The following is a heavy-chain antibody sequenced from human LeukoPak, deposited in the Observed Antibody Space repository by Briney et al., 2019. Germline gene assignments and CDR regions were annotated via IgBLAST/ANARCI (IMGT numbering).Heavy chain of an antibody. D-gene: IGHD3-10*01. J-gene: IGHJ6*03. CDR3: PKSGVTFGELLSFYMDV. V-gene: IGHV3-30*02. Sequence: GGSLRLSCAASGFTFSSYGMHWVRQAPGKGLEWVAFIRYDGSNKYYADSVKGRFTISRDNSKNTLYLQMNSLRAEDTALYYCPKSGVTFGELLSFYMDVWGKSTTVTVSS. CDR2: IRYDGSNK. CDR1: GFTFSSYG.